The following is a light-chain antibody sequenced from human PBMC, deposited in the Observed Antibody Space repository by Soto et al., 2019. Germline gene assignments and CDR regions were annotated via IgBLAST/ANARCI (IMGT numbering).Light chain of an antibody. J-gene: IGLJ1*01. CDR1: SSDVGSYNL. CDR3: CSYAGSSPSCV. Sequence: QSALTQPASVSGSPGQSITISCTGTSSDVGSYNLVSWYQQHPGKAPKLMIYEVSKRPSGVSNRFSGSKSGNTASLTISGLQAEDEADYYCCSYAGSSPSCVFGIGPTVPV. V-gene: IGLV2-23*02. CDR2: EVS.